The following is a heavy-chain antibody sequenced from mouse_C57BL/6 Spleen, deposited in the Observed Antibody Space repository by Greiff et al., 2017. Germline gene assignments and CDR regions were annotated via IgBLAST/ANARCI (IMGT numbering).Heavy chain of an antibody. CDR2: IRYDGSN. CDR3: AREGALYGVSSYNYAIDY. D-gene: IGHD1-1*01. V-gene: IGHV3-6*01. CDR1: GYSITSGYY. Sequence: EVQLVEPGPGLVKPSPSLSLTCSVTGYSITSGYYWNWIRKFPGNKLEWMGYIRYDGSNNYNPSLKNRISITRDTSKNQFFLKLNSVTTEDTATYYSAREGALYGVSSYNYAIDYRGQGTTVTVSS. J-gene: IGHJ4*01.